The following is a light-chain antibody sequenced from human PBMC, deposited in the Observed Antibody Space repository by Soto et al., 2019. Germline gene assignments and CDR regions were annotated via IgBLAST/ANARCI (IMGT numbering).Light chain of an antibody. Sequence: EIVLIQSPATLSLSPGQRATLSCRASQSVSSYLAWYQQKPGQAPNLLIFDASNRATGIPTRFSGSGSGTDFTLTISSLEPEDFAVYYCQQRSSWPLTFGGGTKVETK. J-gene: IGKJ4*01. V-gene: IGKV3-11*01. CDR3: QQRSSWPLT. CDR1: QSVSSY. CDR2: DAS.